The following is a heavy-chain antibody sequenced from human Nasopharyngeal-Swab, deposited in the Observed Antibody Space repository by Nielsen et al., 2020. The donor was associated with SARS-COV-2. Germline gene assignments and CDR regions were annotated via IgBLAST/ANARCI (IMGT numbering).Heavy chain of an antibody. Sequence: KVSCKASGYSFATYWITWVRQTPGKGLEWLGRIDPSDSYAKYSPSFQGHVTISADRSISTAYLQWSSLKASDTATYYCAITRLTPFDYWGQGTLVTVSS. V-gene: IGHV5-10-1*01. CDR2: IDPSDSYA. CDR3: AITRLTPFDY. J-gene: IGHJ4*02. D-gene: IGHD3-9*01. CDR1: GYSFATYW.